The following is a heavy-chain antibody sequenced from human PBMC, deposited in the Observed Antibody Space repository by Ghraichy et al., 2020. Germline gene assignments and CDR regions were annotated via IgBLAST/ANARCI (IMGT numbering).Heavy chain of an antibody. CDR2: LNGGTT. CDR1: GFSLLSYA. D-gene: IGHD2-8*01. Sequence: GGSLRLSCAASGFSLLSYAMSWVRQAPGKGLEWVSGLNGGTTYYADSVKGRFTISRDNSKNTVYLQMNSLRAEDTAVYYCAGIRGASNYNALDVWGQGTTVTVSS. J-gene: IGHJ6*02. V-gene: IGHV3-23*01. CDR3: AGIRGASNYNALDV.